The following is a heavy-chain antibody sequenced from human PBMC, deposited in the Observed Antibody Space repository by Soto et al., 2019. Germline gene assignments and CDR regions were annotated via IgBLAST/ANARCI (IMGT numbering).Heavy chain of an antibody. V-gene: IGHV3-23*01. J-gene: IGHJ4*02. CDR3: AKAQWLLGGDYFDS. D-gene: IGHD3-22*01. CDR1: GFPFSVYA. Sequence: GGSLRLSCAASGFPFSVYAMAWVRQAPGKGLEWVSTIADTIGTTYYADSVKGRFTLSRDISTNTLHLQMTSLRVDDTAVYYCAKAQWLLGGDYFDSWGQGTLVTVSS. CDR2: IADTIGTT.